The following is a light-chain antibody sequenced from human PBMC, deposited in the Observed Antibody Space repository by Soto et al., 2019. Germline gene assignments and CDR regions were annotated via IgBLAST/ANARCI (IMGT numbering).Light chain of an antibody. CDR2: GAS. V-gene: IGKV3-20*01. J-gene: IGKJ1*01. CDR3: QQYENSPWT. CDR1: QSVSSNY. Sequence: EILLTQSPGTLSLSRGERTTLXXRASQSVSSNYLGWYQQKPGQAPRLXIYGASSRATGIPDRFSGSGAGTDFILTITRLEPEDFAVYYCQQYENSPWTFGQGTKVDIK.